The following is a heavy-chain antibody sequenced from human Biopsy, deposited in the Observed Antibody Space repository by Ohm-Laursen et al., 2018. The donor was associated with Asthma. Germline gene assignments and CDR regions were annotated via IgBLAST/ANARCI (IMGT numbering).Heavy chain of an antibody. J-gene: IGHJ6*01. V-gene: IGHV4-39*01. CDR3: VRGSSSWHHGPFHYYYGLDV. CDR1: SGSGGYMRSDNYY. Sequence: GTLSLTCSLSSGSGGYMRSDNYYWGWIRQPPGKGLEWIGSIYYSGTTYYNPSLESRVTVSADTSKNQFSLKLTSVTAADTAVYYCVRGSSSWHHGPFHYYYGLDVWGQGTTATVSS. D-gene: IGHD6-13*01. CDR2: IYYSGTT.